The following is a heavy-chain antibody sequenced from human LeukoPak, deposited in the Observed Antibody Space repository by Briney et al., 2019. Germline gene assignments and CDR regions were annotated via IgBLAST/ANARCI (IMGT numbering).Heavy chain of an antibody. Sequence: GGSLRLSCAASGFTFSSYAMSWVRQAPGKGLEWVSAISGSGGSTYYADSVKGRFTISRDNSKNTLYLQMNSLRAEDTAVYYCAKDQRFGESLLPHPFDYWGQGTLVTVSS. V-gene: IGHV3-23*01. CDR1: GFTFSSYA. D-gene: IGHD3-10*01. CDR2: ISGSGGST. CDR3: AKDQRFGESLLPHPFDY. J-gene: IGHJ4*02.